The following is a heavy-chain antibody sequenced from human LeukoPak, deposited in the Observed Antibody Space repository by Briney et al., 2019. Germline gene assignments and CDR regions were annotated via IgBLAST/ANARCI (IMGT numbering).Heavy chain of an antibody. CDR3: AREGYDFWSGYYIDY. D-gene: IGHD3-3*01. Sequence: GGSLRLSCAASGFTFSSYWMSWVRQAPGKGLEWVANIKQDGSEKYYVDSVKGRFTISRDNAKNSLYLQMNSLRAEDTAVYYCAREGYDFWSGYYIDYWGQGTLATVSS. CDR1: GFTFSSYW. CDR2: IKQDGSEK. V-gene: IGHV3-7*01. J-gene: IGHJ4*02.